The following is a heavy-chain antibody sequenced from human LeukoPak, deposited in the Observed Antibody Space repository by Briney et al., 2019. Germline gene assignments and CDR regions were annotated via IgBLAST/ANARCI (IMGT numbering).Heavy chain of an antibody. CDR1: GFTFSSYG. CDR3: VRGDYGDYTLFDY. Sequence: PGGSLRLSCAASGFTFSSYGMHWVRQAPGRGLEWVAVIWYDGSNKYYADSVKGRFTISRDNSKNTLYLQMNSLRAEDTAVYYCVRGDYGDYTLFDYWGQGTLVTVSS. CDR2: IWYDGSNK. D-gene: IGHD4-17*01. V-gene: IGHV3-33*01. J-gene: IGHJ4*02.